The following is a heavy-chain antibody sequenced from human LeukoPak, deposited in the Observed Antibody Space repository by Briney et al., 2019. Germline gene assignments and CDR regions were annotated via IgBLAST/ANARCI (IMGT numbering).Heavy chain of an antibody. D-gene: IGHD3-3*01. CDR1: GFTFSSYG. CDR3: AKITEWLSPYYYGMDV. Sequence: GRSLRLSCAASGFTFSSYGMHWVRQAPGKGLEWVAVISYDGGNKYYADSVKGRFTISRDNSKNTLYLQMNSLRAEDTAVYYCAKITEWLSPYYYGMDVWGQGTTVTVSS. J-gene: IGHJ6*02. CDR2: ISYDGGNK. V-gene: IGHV3-30*18.